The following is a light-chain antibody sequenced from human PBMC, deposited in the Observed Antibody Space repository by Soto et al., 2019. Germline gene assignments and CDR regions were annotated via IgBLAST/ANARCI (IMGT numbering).Light chain of an antibody. CDR1: SSDIGAYNY. J-gene: IGLJ3*02. CDR3: TSLGGSDNWV. V-gene: IGLV2-8*01. CDR2: EVT. Sequence: QSALTQPPSASGSPGQSVTISCTGTSSDIGAYNYVSWFQQHPGKAPKLIIYEVTKRPSGVPDRFSGSKSGNTASLAVSGLQAEDEADYYCTSLGGSDNWVFDGGTKLTVL.